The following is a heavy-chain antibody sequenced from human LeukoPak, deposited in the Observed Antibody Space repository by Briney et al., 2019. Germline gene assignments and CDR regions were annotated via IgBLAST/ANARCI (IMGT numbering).Heavy chain of an antibody. CDR2: IYYSGST. V-gene: IGHV4-59*12. CDR3: ARDRSSYYDFWSGTQADAFDI. D-gene: IGHD3-3*01. Sequence: SETLSLTCTVSGSSISSYYWSWIRQPPGKGLEWIGYIYYSGSTNYNPSLKSRVTISVDTSKNQFSLKLSSVTAADTAVYYCARDRSSYYDFWSGTQADAFDIWGQGTMVTVSS. J-gene: IGHJ3*02. CDR1: GSSISSYY.